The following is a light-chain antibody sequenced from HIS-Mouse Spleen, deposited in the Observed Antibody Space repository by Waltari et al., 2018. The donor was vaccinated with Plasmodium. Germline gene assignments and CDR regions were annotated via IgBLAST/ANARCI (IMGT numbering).Light chain of an antibody. Sequence: SYVLTQPPSVSVAPGKTARITCGGNNIGSKSVHWYQQKPGQAPVLVVYDDSDRPSGIPERVAGANAGNTATLTISRVEAGDEADYYCQVWDSSSDHYVFGTGTKVTVL. V-gene: IGLV3-21*03. CDR1: NIGSKS. CDR3: QVWDSSSDHYV. CDR2: DDS. J-gene: IGLJ1*01.